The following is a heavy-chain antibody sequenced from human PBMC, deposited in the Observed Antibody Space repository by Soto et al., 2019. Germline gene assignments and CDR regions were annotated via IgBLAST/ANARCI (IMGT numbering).Heavy chain of an antibody. Sequence: LRLSCAASGFTVSSNYMSWVRQAPGKGLEWVSVIYSGGSTYYADSVKGRFTISRDNSKNTLYLQMNSLRAEDTAAYYCARDIVVVTASYYYYYGMDVWGQGTTVTVSS. CDR2: IYSGGST. V-gene: IGHV3-53*01. J-gene: IGHJ6*02. D-gene: IGHD2-21*02. CDR3: ARDIVVVTASYYYYYGMDV. CDR1: GFTVSSNY.